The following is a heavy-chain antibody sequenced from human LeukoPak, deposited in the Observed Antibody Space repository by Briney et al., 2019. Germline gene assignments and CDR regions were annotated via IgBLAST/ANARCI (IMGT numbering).Heavy chain of an antibody. CDR1: GYTFTSYG. Sequence: ASVKVSCKASGYTFTSYGISWVRQAPGQGLEWMGWISAYNGNTNYAQKLQGRVTMTTDTSTSTAYMEPRSLRSDDTAVYYCAREPGYCSGGSCYSSFVDYWGQGTLVTVSS. D-gene: IGHD2-15*01. J-gene: IGHJ4*02. CDR2: ISAYNGNT. V-gene: IGHV1-18*01. CDR3: AREPGYCSGGSCYSSFVDY.